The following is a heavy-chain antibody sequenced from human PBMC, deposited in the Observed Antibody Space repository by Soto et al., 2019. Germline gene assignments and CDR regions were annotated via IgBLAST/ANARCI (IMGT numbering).Heavy chain of an antibody. V-gene: IGHV1-69*13. CDR2: IIPRFGTT. CDR3: ARGRGLYNSGRSQLDS. J-gene: IGHJ4*02. CDR1: GDSFSKYT. D-gene: IGHD1-1*01. Sequence: ASVKVSCKTSGDSFSKYTVNWVRQAPRQGLEWLGGIIPRFGTTNYAPTLQDRVTITADESMNTVYMELSSLRSEDTALYYCARGRGLYNSGRSQLDSWGQGTLVTVSS.